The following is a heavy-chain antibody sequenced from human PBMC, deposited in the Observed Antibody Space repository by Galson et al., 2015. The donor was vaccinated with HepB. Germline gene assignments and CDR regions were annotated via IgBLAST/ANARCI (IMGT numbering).Heavy chain of an antibody. V-gene: IGHV3-30-3*01. Sequence: SLRLSCAASGFTFSSYAMHWVRQAPGKGLEWVAVISYDGSNKYYADSVKGRFTISRDNSKNTLYLQMNSLRAEDTAVYYCARDFDSSGYYTYYFDYWGQGTLVTVSS. CDR1: GFTFSSYA. CDR2: ISYDGSNK. D-gene: IGHD3-22*01. CDR3: ARDFDSSGYYTYYFDY. J-gene: IGHJ4*02.